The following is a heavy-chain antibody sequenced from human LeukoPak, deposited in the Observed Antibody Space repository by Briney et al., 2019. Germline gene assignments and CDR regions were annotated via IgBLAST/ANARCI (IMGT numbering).Heavy chain of an antibody. J-gene: IGHJ4*02. Sequence: ASVKVSCKASGYTFTSYGIIWVRQAPGQGLEWMGWISAYNGNTNYAQKLRGRVTMTTDTSTSTAYMELRSLRSDDTAVYYCARACSGGSCYFVLDFDYWGQGTLVTVSS. V-gene: IGHV1-18*01. CDR1: GYTFTSYG. CDR2: ISAYNGNT. D-gene: IGHD2-15*01. CDR3: ARACSGGSCYFVLDFDY.